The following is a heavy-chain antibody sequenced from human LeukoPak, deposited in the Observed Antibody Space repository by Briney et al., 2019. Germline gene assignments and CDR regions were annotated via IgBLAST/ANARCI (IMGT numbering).Heavy chain of an antibody. J-gene: IGHJ4*02. Sequence: GRSLRLSCAASGFTFDDYAMHWVRQAPGKGLEWVSGISWNSGSIGYADSVKGRFTIPRDNAKNSLYLQMNSLRAEDTALYYCEKDSHPWVRDPYFDYWGQETLVTVSS. D-gene: IGHD3-10*01. V-gene: IGHV3-9*01. CDR2: ISWNSGSI. CDR1: GFTFDDYA. CDR3: EKDSHPWVRDPYFDY.